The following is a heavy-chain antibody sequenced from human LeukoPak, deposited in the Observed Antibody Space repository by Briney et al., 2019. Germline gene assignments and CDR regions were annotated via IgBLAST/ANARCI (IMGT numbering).Heavy chain of an antibody. CDR2: INPNSGGT. CDR1: GYTFTVYY. V-gene: IGHV1-2*02. Sequence: ASLKVSCKASGYTFTVYYIHWVRQAPGQRLEWMGWINPNSGGTNYAQKFQGRVTMTRDTSISTAYMELSRLRSDDTAVYYCARVEEFDYWGQGTLVTVSS. D-gene: IGHD3-3*01. CDR3: ARVEEFDY. J-gene: IGHJ4*02.